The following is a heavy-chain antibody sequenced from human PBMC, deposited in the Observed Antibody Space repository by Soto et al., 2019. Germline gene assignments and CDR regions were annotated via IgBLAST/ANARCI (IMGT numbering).Heavy chain of an antibody. CDR2: ISDSGATK. D-gene: IGHD2-15*01. CDR3: ARCSRNSCYSYGVDV. Sequence: GGSLRLSCAASGLTFSNCGMNWVRQTPGKGLEWVSYISDSGATKHYADSVKGRFTISRDNGKDSLYLQMNSLRDEDTAVYFCARCSRNSCYSYGVDVWGQGATVTV. J-gene: IGHJ6*02. V-gene: IGHV3-48*02. CDR1: GLTFSNCG.